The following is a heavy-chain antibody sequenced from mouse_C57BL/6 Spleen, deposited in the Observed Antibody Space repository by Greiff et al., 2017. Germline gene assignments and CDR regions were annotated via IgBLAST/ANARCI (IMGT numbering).Heavy chain of an antibody. Sequence: EVKLMESGGGLVQPGGSLSLSCAASGFTFTDYYMSWVRQPPGKALEWLGFIRNKANGYTTEYSASVKGRFTISRDNSQSILYLQMNALRAEDSATYYCARYGTVVANNYFDYWGQGTTLTVSS. CDR1: GFTFTDYY. CDR3: ARYGTVVANNYFDY. D-gene: IGHD1-1*01. J-gene: IGHJ2*01. V-gene: IGHV7-3*01. CDR2: IRNKANGYTT.